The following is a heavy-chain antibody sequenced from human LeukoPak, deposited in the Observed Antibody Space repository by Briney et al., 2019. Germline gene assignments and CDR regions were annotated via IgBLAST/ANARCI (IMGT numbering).Heavy chain of an antibody. CDR2: ISAYNGNT. Sequence: ASVKVSCKASGYTFTSYGISWVRQAPGQGLEWMGWISAYNGNTNYAQKLQGRVTMTTDTSMSTAYMELRSLRSDDTAVYYCAVNRGYSYGSPFDYWGQGTLVTVSS. D-gene: IGHD5-18*01. V-gene: IGHV1-18*01. J-gene: IGHJ4*02. CDR1: GYTFTSYG. CDR3: AVNRGYSYGSPFDY.